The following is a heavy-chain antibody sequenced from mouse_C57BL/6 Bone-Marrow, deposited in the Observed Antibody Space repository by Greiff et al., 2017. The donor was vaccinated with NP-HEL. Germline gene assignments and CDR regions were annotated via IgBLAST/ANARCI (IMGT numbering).Heavy chain of an antibody. Sequence: EVMLVESGAELVRPGASVKLSCTASGFNIKDDYMHWVKQRPEQGLEWIGWIYPENGDTEYASKFQGKATITADTSSSTAYLQLSSLTSEDTAVYYCTTATVVDFDYWGQGTTLTVSS. D-gene: IGHD1-1*01. CDR2: IYPENGDT. J-gene: IGHJ2*01. CDR1: GFNIKDDY. V-gene: IGHV14-4*01. CDR3: TTATVVDFDY.